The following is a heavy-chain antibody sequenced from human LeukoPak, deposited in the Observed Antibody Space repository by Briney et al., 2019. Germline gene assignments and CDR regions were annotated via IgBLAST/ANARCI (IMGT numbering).Heavy chain of an antibody. V-gene: IGHV1-18*01. J-gene: IGHJ4*02. D-gene: IGHD2-15*01. CDR3: AITLVVVAATSTPHYFDY. CDR2: ISAYNGNT. Sequence: GASVKVSCKASGYTFTSYGISWVRQAPGQGLEWMGWISAYNGNTNYAQKLQGRVTMTTDTSTSTAYTELRSLRSDDTAVYYCAITLVVVAATSTPHYFDYWGQGTLVTVSS. CDR1: GYTFTSYG.